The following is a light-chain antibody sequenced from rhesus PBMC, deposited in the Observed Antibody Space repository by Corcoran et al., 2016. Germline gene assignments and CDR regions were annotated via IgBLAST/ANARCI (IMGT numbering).Light chain of an antibody. Sequence: EIVMTQSPATLSLSPGERATLSCRASQSVSSSLAWYQQNHGQAPRPLIYGSTSRATGIPDRLGGSGSGTDFTLTISSLEPEDVAVYYCLQHSNWPLTFGGGTKVELK. V-gene: IGKV3-24*01. CDR3: LQHSNWPLT. J-gene: IGKJ4*01. CDR2: GST. CDR1: QSVSSS.